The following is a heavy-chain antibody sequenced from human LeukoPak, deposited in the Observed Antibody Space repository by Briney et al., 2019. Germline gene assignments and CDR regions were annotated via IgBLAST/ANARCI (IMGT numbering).Heavy chain of an antibody. D-gene: IGHD6-13*01. CDR2: IYYSGST. V-gene: IGHV4-31*03. J-gene: IGHJ4*02. CDR1: GGSISSGGYY. Sequence: SQTLSLTCTVSGGSISSGGYYWSWIRQHPGKGLEWIGYIYYSGSTYYNPSLKSRVTISVDTSKNQFSLKLSSVTAADTAVYYCAGGGRFSSSWSETDYWGQGTLVTVSS. CDR3: AGGGRFSSSWSETDY.